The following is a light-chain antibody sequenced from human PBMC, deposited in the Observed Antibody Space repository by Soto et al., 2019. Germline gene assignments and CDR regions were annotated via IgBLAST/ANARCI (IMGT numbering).Light chain of an antibody. CDR1: SSDVGSYNR. J-gene: IGLJ1*01. CDR2: DVS. CDR3: SSYTRSSTYV. Sequence: QSVLTQPPSVSGSPGQSVTISCTGTSSDVGSYNRVSWYQQPPGTAPKVMIYDVSNRPSGVPDRFSGSKSGNTASLTISGLQAEDESDYYCSSYTRSSTYVFGTGTKLTVL. V-gene: IGLV2-18*02.